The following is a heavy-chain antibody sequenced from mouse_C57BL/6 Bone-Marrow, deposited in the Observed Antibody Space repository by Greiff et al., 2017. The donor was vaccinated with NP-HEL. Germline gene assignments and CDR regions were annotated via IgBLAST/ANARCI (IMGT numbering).Heavy chain of an antibody. CDR1: GYAFSSSW. CDR2: IYPGDGDT. J-gene: IGHJ3*01. CDR3: ARGRDGSSPWFAY. Sequence: QVQLKESGPELVKPGASVKISCKASGYAFSSSWMNWVKQRPGKGLEWIGRIYPGDGDTNYNGKFKGKATLTADKSSSTAYMQLSSLTSEDSAVYFCARGRDGSSPWFAYWGQGTLVTVSA. V-gene: IGHV1-82*01. D-gene: IGHD1-1*01.